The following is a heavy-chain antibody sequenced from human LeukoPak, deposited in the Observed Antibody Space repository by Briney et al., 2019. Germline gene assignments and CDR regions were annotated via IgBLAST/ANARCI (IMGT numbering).Heavy chain of an antibody. V-gene: IGHV3-23*01. CDR1: GFTFSNYA. CDR3: AKDRSVGTYYTFDS. J-gene: IGHJ4*02. CDR2: VSGSGAIA. Sequence: GGSLRLSCAASGFTFSNYAMTWVRQAPGKGLEWVSAVSGSGAIAYYTDSVKGRFTISRDNSKNTLYLQMSSLTAKDTAVYYCAKDRSVGTYYTFDSWGQGTLVTVSS. D-gene: IGHD1-26*01.